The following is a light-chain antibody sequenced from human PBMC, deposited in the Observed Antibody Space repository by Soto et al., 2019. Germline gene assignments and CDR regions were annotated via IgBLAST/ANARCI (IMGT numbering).Light chain of an antibody. V-gene: IGLV2-14*01. CDR2: EVS. CDR3: TSFTSSSTQV. Sequence: QSVLTQPASVSGSPGQSITISCTGTSSDVDAFDYVSWYQQHPGKAPKLMIFEVSDRPSGVSDRFSGSKSGSTASLTISGLQAEDEADYFCTSFTSSSTQVLGTGTKVTVL. CDR1: SSDVDAFDY. J-gene: IGLJ1*01.